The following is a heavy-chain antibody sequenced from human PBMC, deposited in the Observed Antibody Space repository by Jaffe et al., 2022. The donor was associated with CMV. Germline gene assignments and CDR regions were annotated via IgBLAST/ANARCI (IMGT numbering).Heavy chain of an antibody. V-gene: IGHV1-18*01. Sequence: QVQLVQSGAEVKKPGASVKVSCKASGYTFTSYGISWVRQAPGQGLEWMGWISAYNGNTNYAQKLQGRVTMTTDTSTSTAYMELRSLRSDDTAVYYCARLRLNYYDSSGYYYDFDYWGQGTLVTVSS. CDR3: ARLRLNYYDSSGYYYDFDY. D-gene: IGHD3-22*01. CDR1: GYTFTSYG. J-gene: IGHJ4*02. CDR2: ISAYNGNT.